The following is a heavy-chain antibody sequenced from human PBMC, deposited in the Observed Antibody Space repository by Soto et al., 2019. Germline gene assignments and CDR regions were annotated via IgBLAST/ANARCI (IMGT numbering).Heavy chain of an antibody. D-gene: IGHD2-2*02. J-gene: IGHJ5*02. V-gene: IGHV4-31*03. CDR1: GGSISSGGYY. Sequence: PSETLSLTCTVSGGSISSGGYYWSWIRQHPGKGLEWIGYIYYSGSTYYNPSLKSRVTISVDTSKNQFSLKLSSVTAADTAVYYCARTSIVVVPAAIMGWFDPWGQGTLVTVSS. CDR2: IYYSGST. CDR3: ARTSIVVVPAAIMGWFDP.